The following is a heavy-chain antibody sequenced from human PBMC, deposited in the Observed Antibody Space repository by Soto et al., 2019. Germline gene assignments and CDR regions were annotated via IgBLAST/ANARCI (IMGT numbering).Heavy chain of an antibody. CDR3: ARVTPSVYYDSSGPRDY. J-gene: IGHJ4*02. V-gene: IGHV4-34*01. Sequence: SETLSLTCAVYGGSFSGYYWSWIRQPPGKGLEWIGEINHSGSTNYNPSLKSRVTISVDTSKNQFSLKLSSVTAADTAVYYCARVTPSVYYDSSGPRDYWGKGTLVTVSS. CDR1: GGSFSGYY. CDR2: INHSGST. D-gene: IGHD3-22*01.